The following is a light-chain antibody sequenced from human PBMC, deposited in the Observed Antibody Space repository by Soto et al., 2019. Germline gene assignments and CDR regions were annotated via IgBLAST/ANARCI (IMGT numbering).Light chain of an antibody. CDR2: GAS. CDR3: HQYNNCPRT. V-gene: IGKV3-15*01. J-gene: IGKJ1*01. CDR1: QNVNFN. Sequence: EIVMTLSPATLSVSPGERATLSCRASQNVNFNLAWYQQKPGQAPRLLIYGASSRATAIPARFRGSGSGTEFTLSISSLQSEDFAVYYCHQYNNCPRTFGQGTKVEIK.